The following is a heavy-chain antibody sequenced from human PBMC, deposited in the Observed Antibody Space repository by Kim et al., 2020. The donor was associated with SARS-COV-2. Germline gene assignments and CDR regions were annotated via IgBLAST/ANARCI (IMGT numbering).Heavy chain of an antibody. D-gene: IGHD3-9*01. Sequence: GGSLRLSCAASGFTFSSYSMNWVRQAPGKGLEWVSYISSSSSTIYYADPVKGRFTISRDNAKNSLSLQMNSLRDEDTAVHYCAREPEYYDSWTGPDYWGPGTPVTASS. CDR2: ISSSSSTI. CDR1: GFTFSSYS. V-gene: IGHV3-48*02. CDR3: AREPEYYDSWTGPDY. J-gene: IGHJ4*02.